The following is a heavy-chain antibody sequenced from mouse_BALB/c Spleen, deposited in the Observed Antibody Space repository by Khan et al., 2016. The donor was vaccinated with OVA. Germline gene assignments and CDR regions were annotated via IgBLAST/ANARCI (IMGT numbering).Heavy chain of an antibody. CDR1: GYSITSDYA. CDR3: AREGARYNEAMDY. J-gene: IGHJ4*01. D-gene: IGHD1-3*01. CDR2: ISSSGST. Sequence: EVQLQESGPGLVKSSQSLSLTCTVTGYSITSDYAWNWIRQFPGNQLEWMGYISSSGSTIYNPALKSRISITRDSSTNQFFLVLKSVTNEDTAKYYCAREGARYNEAMDYWGQGTSVTVSS. V-gene: IGHV3-2*02.